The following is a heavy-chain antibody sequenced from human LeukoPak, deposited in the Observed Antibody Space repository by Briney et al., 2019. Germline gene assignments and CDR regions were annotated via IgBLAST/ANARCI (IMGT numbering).Heavy chain of an antibody. D-gene: IGHD3-10*01. J-gene: IGHJ6*02. CDR2: ISYDGSNK. CDR3: ARAFRMVPYYYYGMDV. V-gene: IGHV3-30*07. CDR1: GFTFSSYA. Sequence: PGGSLRLSCAASGFTFSSYAMPWVRQAPGKGLEWVAVISYDGSNKYYADSVKGRFTISRDNSKNSLYLQMNSLRAEDTAVYYCARAFRMVPYYYYGMDVWGQGTTVTVSS.